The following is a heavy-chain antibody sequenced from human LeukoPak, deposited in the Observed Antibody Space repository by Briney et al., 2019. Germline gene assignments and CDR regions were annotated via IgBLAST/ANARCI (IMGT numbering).Heavy chain of an antibody. D-gene: IGHD6-13*01. CDR1: GFTFSDYY. CDR2: ISSSSSYT. Sequence: PGGSLRLSCAASGFTFSDYYMSWIRQAPGKGLEWVSYISSSSSYTNYADSVKGRFTISRDNAKNSLYLQMNSLRAEDMAVYYCAREGGAAAAAFDYWGQGTLVTVSS. J-gene: IGHJ4*02. CDR3: AREGGAAAAAFDY. V-gene: IGHV3-11*06.